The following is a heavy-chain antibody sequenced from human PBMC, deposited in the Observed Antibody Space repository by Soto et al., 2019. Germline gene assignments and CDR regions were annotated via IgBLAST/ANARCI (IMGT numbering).Heavy chain of an antibody. CDR2: INPSGGST. D-gene: IGHD2-2*02. CDR1: GYTFTSYY. J-gene: IGHJ6*02. V-gene: IGHV1-46*01. Sequence: EASVKVSCKASGYTFTSYYMHWVRQAPGQGLEWMGIINPSGGSTSYAQKFQGRVIMTRDTSTSTVYMELSSLRSEDTAVYYCAREGGIVVVPPAIASYYYYRMDVWGQGTTVTVSS. CDR3: AREGGIVVVPPAIASYYYYRMDV.